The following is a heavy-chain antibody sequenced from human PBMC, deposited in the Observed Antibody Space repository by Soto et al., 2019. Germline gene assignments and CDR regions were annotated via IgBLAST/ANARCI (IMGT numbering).Heavy chain of an antibody. Sequence: GGSLRLSCAASGFTFSNYAMTWVRQAPGKGLEWVSIISGSGASTYYTDSVKGRFTIFRDNSKNTLYLQMNSLRAEDTAVYYCAKAGIQLWSPSAYWGQGTLVTVSS. D-gene: IGHD5-18*01. CDR1: GFTFSNYA. CDR2: ISGSGAST. V-gene: IGHV3-23*01. CDR3: AKAGIQLWSPSAY. J-gene: IGHJ4*02.